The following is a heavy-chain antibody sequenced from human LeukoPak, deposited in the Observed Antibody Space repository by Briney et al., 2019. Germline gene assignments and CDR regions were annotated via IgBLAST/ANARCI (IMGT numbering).Heavy chain of an antibody. D-gene: IGHD3-3*01. V-gene: IGHV4-30-2*02. CDR1: GGSISSGGYY. J-gene: IGHJ3*02. CDR2: IYHSGST. Sequence: SETLSLTCTVSGGSISSGGYYWSWIRQPPGKGLEWIGYIYHSGSTYYNPSLKSRVTISVDRSKNQISLKLSSVTAADTAVYYCARTLRSETTIFYAFDIWGQGTMVTVSS. CDR3: ARTLRSETTIFYAFDI.